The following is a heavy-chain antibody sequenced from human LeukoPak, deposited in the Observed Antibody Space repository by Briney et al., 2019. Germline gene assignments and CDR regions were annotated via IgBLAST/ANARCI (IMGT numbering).Heavy chain of an antibody. CDR2: IYYSGST. V-gene: IGHV4-61*01. J-gene: IGHJ5*02. D-gene: IGHD1-26*01. CDR3: ASGTKNWFDP. CDR1: GGSVSSGSYY. Sequence: SQTLSLTCTVSGGSVSSGSYYWSWIRQPPGKGLEWIGYIYYSGSTNYNPSLKSRVTISVDTSKNQFSLKLSSVTAADTAVYYCASGTKNWFDPWGQGTLVTVSS.